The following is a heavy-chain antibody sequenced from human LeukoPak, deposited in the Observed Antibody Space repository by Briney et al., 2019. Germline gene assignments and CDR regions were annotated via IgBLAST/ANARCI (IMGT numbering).Heavy chain of an antibody. J-gene: IGHJ4*02. CDR2: IRYDGSNK. V-gene: IGHV3-30*02. Sequence: GGSLRLSCAASGFTFSSYGMHWVRQAPGKGLEWVAFIRYDGSNKYYADSVKGRFTISRDNSKNTLYLQMNRLRAEDTAVYYCAKGAAYYDFWSGYYTNWGQGTLVTVSS. CDR1: GFTFSSYG. CDR3: AKGAAYYDFWSGYYTN. D-gene: IGHD3-3*01.